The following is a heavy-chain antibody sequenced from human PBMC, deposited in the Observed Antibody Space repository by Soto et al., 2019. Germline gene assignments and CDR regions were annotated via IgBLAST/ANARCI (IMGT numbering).Heavy chain of an antibody. CDR1: GGSISSGGYS. V-gene: IGHV4-30-2*01. CDR2: IYHSGST. CDR3: ARGVTTVTTFDY. J-gene: IGHJ4*02. D-gene: IGHD4-17*01. Sequence: SETLSLTCAVSGGSISSGGYSCNWIRQPPGKGLEWIGYIYHSGSTYYNPSLKSRVIISVDRSKNQFSLKLSSVTAADTAVYYCARGVTTVTTFDYWGQGTLVTVSS.